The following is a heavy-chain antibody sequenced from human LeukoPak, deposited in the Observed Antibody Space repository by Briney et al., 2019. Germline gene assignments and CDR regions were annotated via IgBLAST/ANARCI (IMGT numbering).Heavy chain of an antibody. CDR2: IYPADSHT. CDR1: GYSFTNFW. V-gene: IGHV5-51*01. J-gene: IGHJ4*02. CDR3: ARQSRDGSKTRGYYFDY. D-gene: IGHD3-10*01. Sequence: GESLKISCKGSGYSFTNFWIGWVRLMPGKGLESMGVIYPADSHTTYSPPFQGQVSISADKSISTVYLQWSSLKPSDTAIYYCARQSRDGSKTRGYYFDYWGQGTLVTVSS.